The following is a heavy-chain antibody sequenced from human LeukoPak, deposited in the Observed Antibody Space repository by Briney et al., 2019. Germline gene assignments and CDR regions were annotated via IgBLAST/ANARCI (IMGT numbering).Heavy chain of an antibody. CDR3: ARDDIGGWFDP. CDR1: GYTFTGYY. Sequence: ASVKDSCKASGYTFTGYYMHWVRQAPRQGLEWMGWINPNSGGTNYAQKFQGRVTMTRDTSISTAYMELSRLRSDDTAVYYCARDDIGGWFDPWGQGTLVTVSS. D-gene: IGHD5-12*01. V-gene: IGHV1-2*02. J-gene: IGHJ5*02. CDR2: INPNSGGT.